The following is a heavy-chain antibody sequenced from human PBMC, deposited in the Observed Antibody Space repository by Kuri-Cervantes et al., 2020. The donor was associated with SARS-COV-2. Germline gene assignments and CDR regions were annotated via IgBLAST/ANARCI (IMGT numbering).Heavy chain of an antibody. CDR3: ARKGVVVPTPVDYYYAMDV. CDR1: GYSLTNYD. CDR2: IGTNNGNK. Sequence: GESLKISCKASGYSLTNYDMIWVRQAPGQGLEWMGWIGTNNGNKVYAQKFQGRVTMTTDTSTNTASMELTSLRSDDTAVYYCARKGVVVPTPVDYYYAMDVWGQGTTVTVSS. V-gene: IGHV1-18*01. D-gene: IGHD2-2*01. J-gene: IGHJ6*02.